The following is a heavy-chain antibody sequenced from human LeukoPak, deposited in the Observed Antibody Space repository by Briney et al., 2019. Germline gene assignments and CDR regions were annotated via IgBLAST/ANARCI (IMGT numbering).Heavy chain of an antibody. CDR1: GFTFDDYA. CDR3: AKDKSQGRYDILTGFFDY. V-gene: IGHV3-9*01. D-gene: IGHD3-9*01. CDR2: ISWNSGSI. Sequence: GGSLRLSCAASGFTFDDYAMHWVRQAPGKGLEWVSGISWNSGSIGYADSVKGRFTISRDNAKNSLYLQMNSLRAEDTALYYCAKDKSQGRYDILTGFFDYWGQGTLVTVSS. J-gene: IGHJ4*02.